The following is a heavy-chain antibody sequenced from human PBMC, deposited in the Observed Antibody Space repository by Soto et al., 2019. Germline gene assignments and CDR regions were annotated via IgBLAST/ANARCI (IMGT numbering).Heavy chain of an antibody. V-gene: IGHV4-39*01. CDR2: MFHSGTK. Sequence: QVQLRESGPRLVKPSETLSLTCSVSGGSVSSGGYYWGWIRQTPGKGLEWIASMFHSGTKYYNPYLKRRVTISVDTPRNELSLKLSSSTAADTAVYYCARLGERASATNWFDPWGQGILVIVSS. J-gene: IGHJ5*02. CDR3: ARLGERASATNWFDP. CDR1: GGSVSSGGYY. D-gene: IGHD6-25*01.